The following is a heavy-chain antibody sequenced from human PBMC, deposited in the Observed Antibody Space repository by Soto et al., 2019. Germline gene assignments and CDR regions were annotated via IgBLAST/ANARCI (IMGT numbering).Heavy chain of an antibody. CDR3: ARDKLGYCSGGSCYSGLLWWDY. CDR1: GYTFTGYY. CDR2: INPNSGGT. V-gene: IGHV1-2*02. J-gene: IGHJ4*02. Sequence: QVQLVQSGAEVKKPGASVKVSCKASGYTFTGYYMHWVRQAPGQGLAWMGWINPNSGGTNYAQKFQGKVTMTMDTSISTTYMELSRLRSDDTAVYYCARDKLGYCSGGSCYSGLLWWDYWGQGTLVTVSS. D-gene: IGHD2-15*01.